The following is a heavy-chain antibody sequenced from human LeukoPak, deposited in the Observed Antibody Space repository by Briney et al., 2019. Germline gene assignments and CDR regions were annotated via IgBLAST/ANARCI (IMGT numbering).Heavy chain of an antibody. CDR2: ISAYNGNT. D-gene: IGHD2-2*01. V-gene: IGHV1-18*01. J-gene: IGHJ6*02. CDR1: GYTFTSYG. Sequence: ASVKVSCKASGYTFTSYGIIWVRQAPGQGLEWMGRISAYNGNTNYAQKLQGRATMTTDTSTSTAYMELRSLRSDDTAVYYCTYSSTSSPLYYYYGMDVWGQGNTVTVSS. CDR3: TYSSTSSPLYYYYGMDV.